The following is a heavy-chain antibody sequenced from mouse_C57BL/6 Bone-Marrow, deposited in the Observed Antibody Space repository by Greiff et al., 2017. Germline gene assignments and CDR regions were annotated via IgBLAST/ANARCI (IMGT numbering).Heavy chain of an antibody. CDR2: ILPSIGRT. CDR3: ARGYGNYLYAMDY. D-gene: IGHD2-1*01. J-gene: IGHJ4*01. V-gene: IGHV15-2*01. Sequence: QVQLQQSGSELRSPGSSVKLSCKDFDSEVFPIAYMSWVRQKPGHGFEWIGGILPSIGRTIYGEKFEDKATLDADTLSNTAYLELNSLTSEDSAIYYCARGYGNYLYAMDYWGQGTSVTVSS. CDR1: DSEVFPIAY.